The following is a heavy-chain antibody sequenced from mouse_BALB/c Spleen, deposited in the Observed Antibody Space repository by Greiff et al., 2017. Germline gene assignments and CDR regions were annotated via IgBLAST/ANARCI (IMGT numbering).Heavy chain of an antibody. CDR3: ARRGNYGNYGYAMDY. V-gene: IGHV1-54*01. CDR1: GYAFTNYL. J-gene: IGHJ4*01. Sequence: VKLQESGAELVRPGTSVKVSCKASGYAFTNYLIEWVKQRPGQGLEWIGVINPGSGGTNYNEKFKGKATLTADKSSSTAYMQLSSLTSDDSAVYFCARRGNYGNYGYAMDYWGQGTSVTVSS. D-gene: IGHD2-1*01. CDR2: INPGSGGT.